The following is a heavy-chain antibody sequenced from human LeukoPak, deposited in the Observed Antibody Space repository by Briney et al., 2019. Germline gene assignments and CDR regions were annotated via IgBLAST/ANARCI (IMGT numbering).Heavy chain of an antibody. V-gene: IGHV4-34*01. D-gene: IGHD2-2*01. CDR2: INHSGST. Sequence: SETLSLTCAVYGGSFSGYYWSWIRQPPGKGLEWIGEINHSGSTNYNPYLKSRVTISVDTSKNQFSLKLSSVTAADTAVYYCANQYQLLSGGWFDPWGQGTLVTVSS. CDR1: GGSFSGYY. CDR3: ANQYQLLSGGWFDP. J-gene: IGHJ5*02.